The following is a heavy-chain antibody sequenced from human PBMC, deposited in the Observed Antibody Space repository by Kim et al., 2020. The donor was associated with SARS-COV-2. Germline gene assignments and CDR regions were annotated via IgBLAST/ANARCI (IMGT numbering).Heavy chain of an antibody. CDR2: ISAYNGNT. CDR3: ARDCSGGSCYSGYYYYGMDV. V-gene: IGHV1-18*04. D-gene: IGHD2-15*01. CDR1: GYTFTSYG. J-gene: IGHJ6*02. Sequence: ASVKVSCKASGYTFTSYGISWVRQAPGQGLEWMGWISAYNGNTNFAQKLQGRVTMTTDTSTSTAYMELRSLRSDDTAVYYCARDCSGGSCYSGYYYYGMDVWGQGTTVTVSS.